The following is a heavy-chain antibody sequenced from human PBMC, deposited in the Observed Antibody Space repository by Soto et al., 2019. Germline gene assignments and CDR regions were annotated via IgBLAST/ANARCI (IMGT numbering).Heavy chain of an antibody. CDR1: GFSLITSGVG. CDR3: AHTLAPRIFDS. Sequence: QITLKEAGPTLVKPTQTLTLTCSFSGFSLITSGVGVGWIRQPPGKALEWLALIYWDDDTGYSTSLRSRLTXTXDTSRNQVVLTMTTMDPADTATYYCAHTLAPRIFDSWGQGTLVTVSS. J-gene: IGHJ4*02. V-gene: IGHV2-5*02. CDR2: IYWDDDT.